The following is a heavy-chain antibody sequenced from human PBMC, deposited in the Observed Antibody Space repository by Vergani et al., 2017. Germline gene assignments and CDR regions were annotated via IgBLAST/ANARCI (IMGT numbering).Heavy chain of an antibody. Sequence: EVQLLESGGGLVQPGGSLRLSCEASGFSFPGYAMSWVRQAPGKGLEWVSSVSGSSATPYYADSVKGRFIISRDNSKNTLHLQMNSLRADDTAVYYCARLARGDWFDPWGQGTLVTVSS. D-gene: IGHD3-10*01. CDR2: VSGSSATP. V-gene: IGHV3-23*01. CDR1: GFSFPGYA. J-gene: IGHJ5*02. CDR3: ARLARGDWFDP.